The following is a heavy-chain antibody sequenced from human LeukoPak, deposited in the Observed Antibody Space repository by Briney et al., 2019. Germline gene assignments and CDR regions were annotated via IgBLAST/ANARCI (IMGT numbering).Heavy chain of an antibody. CDR1: GGSISSGDYY. CDR3: ARAPPSYDFWSSYSATHDAFDI. CDR2: IYYSGST. J-gene: IGHJ3*02. D-gene: IGHD3-3*01. V-gene: IGHV4-30-4*08. Sequence: SQTLSLTCTVSGGSISSGDYYWSWIRQPPGKGLEWIGYIYYSGSTYYNPSLKSRVTISVDTSKNQFSLKLSSVTAADTAVYYCARAPPSYDFWSSYSATHDAFDIWGQGTMVTVSS.